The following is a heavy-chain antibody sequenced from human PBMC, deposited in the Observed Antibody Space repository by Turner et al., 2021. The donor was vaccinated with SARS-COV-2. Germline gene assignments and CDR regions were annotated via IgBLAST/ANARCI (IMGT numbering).Heavy chain of an antibody. V-gene: IGHV4-31*03. J-gene: IGHJ4*02. D-gene: IGHD2-2*01. CDR1: GGSISSSSYY. CDR3: ARTKGYCSSTSCYLDY. Sequence: QLQLQESGPGLVKPSETLSLTCTVSGGSISSSSYYWGWIRQPPGKGLEWFGYIYYSGSTYYNPSLKSRVTISVDTSKNQFSMKLSSVTAAGTAVYYCARTKGYCSSTSCYLDYWGQGTLVTVSS. CDR2: IYYSGST.